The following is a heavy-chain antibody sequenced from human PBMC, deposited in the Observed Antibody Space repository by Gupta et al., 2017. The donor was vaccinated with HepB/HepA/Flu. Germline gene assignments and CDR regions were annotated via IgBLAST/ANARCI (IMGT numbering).Heavy chain of an antibody. V-gene: IGHV3-23*01. Sequence: EVQVLESGGDLVQPGGSLRLSCAASGFAFSSADMAWARQGPGRGLEWVSVISGDGFATYYADSVKGRFTISRDNSKNTLYLQMSRLRVEDTAVYYCAWKYYYYMAVWGKGTTVAVSS. D-gene: IGHD1-1*01. CDR3: AWKYYYYMAV. CDR2: ISGDGFAT. CDR1: GFAFSSAD. J-gene: IGHJ6*03.